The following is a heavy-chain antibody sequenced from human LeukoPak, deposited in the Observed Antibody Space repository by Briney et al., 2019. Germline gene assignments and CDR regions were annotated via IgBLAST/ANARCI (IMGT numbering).Heavy chain of an antibody. CDR1: GLTLSSYC. Sequence: GGSLRLLCAASGLTLSSYCMRCVHQAPGNGLEWVSYISVNNNIYYTDSVKGRFTTSRDNTKNSLSLQMNSLRGEDTYIYYCAREDCSDVSCYDAPDAWGQGTRVTVSS. V-gene: IGHV3-21*01. J-gene: IGHJ5*02. CDR3: AREDCSDVSCYDAPDA. CDR2: ISVNNNI. D-gene: IGHD2-15*01.